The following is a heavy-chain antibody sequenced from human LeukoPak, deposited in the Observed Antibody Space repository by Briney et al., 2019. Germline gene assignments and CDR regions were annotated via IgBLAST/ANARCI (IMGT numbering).Heavy chain of an antibody. CDR1: GFTFSSYS. CDR2: ISSSSSTI. J-gene: IGHJ4*02. D-gene: IGHD3-22*01. V-gene: IGHV3-48*01. CDR3: ARAPQGHYYDSSGYTRLKFDY. Sequence: PGGSLRLSCAASGFTFSSYSMNWVRQAPGKGLEWVSYISSSSSTIYYADPVKGRFTISRDNAKNSLYLQMNSLRAEDTAVYYCARAPQGHYYDSSGYTRLKFDYWGQGTLVTVSS.